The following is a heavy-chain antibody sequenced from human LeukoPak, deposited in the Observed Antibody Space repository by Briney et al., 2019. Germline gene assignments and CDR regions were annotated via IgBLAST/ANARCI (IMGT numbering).Heavy chain of an antibody. J-gene: IGHJ4*02. CDR1: GFTFSSYA. CDR3: AKGSRPYDIRAALDY. D-gene: IGHD3-9*01. V-gene: IGHV3-23*01. CDR2: ISGSGGST. Sequence: PGGSLRLSCAASGFTFSSYAMSRVRQAPGKGLEWVSAISGSGGSTYYADSVKGRFTISRDNSKNTLYLQMNSLRAEDTAVYYCAKGSRPYDIRAALDYWGQGTLVTVSS.